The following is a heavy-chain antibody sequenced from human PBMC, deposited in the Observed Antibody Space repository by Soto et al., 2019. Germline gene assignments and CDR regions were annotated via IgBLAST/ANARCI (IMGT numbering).Heavy chain of an antibody. V-gene: IGHV3-30*18. CDR1: RFTFSNYG. Sequence: GGSLRLSCAASRFTFSNYGMHWVRQTPGKGLEWMAVISYDGSNKYYADSVKGRFTISRDNSKNTLYLQMNSLRAEDTAVYYCVKGGYHYFDYWGQGTLVTVSS. CDR2: ISYDGSNK. J-gene: IGHJ4*02. D-gene: IGHD5-12*01. CDR3: VKGGYHYFDY.